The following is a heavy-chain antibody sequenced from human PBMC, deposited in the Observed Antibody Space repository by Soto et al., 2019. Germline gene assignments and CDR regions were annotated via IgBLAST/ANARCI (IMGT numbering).Heavy chain of an antibody. J-gene: IGHJ3*02. D-gene: IGHD3-22*01. V-gene: IGHV4-30-4*01. CDR2: IYYSGST. CDR1: GGSISSGYYY. Sequence: PSETLSLTCTVSGGSISSGYYYWSWIRQPPGKGLEWIGYIYYSGSTYYNPSLKSRVNISVDTSKNQFSLKLSSVTAADTAVYYCARVDDSSGPHAFDIWGQGTMVTVSS. CDR3: ARVDDSSGPHAFDI.